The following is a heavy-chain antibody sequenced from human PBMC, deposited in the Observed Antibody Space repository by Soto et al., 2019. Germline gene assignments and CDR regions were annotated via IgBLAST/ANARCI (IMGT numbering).Heavy chain of an antibody. D-gene: IGHD2-2*01. CDR2: IIPLFGTA. CDR1: GGTFSSHA. J-gene: IGHJ5*02. V-gene: IGHV1-69*06. Sequence: SVKVSCKASGGTFSSHAISWVRQAPGQRLEWMGGIIPLFGTANYAQKFQGRVTITADKSTSTAYMELSSLRSEDTAVYYRALGYCSSTSCHGGSSFDPWGQGVLPTVSS. CDR3: ALGYCSSTSCHGGSSFDP.